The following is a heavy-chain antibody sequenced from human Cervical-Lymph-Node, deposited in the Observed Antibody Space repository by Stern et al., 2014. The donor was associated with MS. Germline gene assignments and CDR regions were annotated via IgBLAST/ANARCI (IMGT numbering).Heavy chain of an antibody. CDR1: GFIFSKAW. J-gene: IGHJ5*02. V-gene: IGHV3-15*01. CDR2: IKPKTDGGTT. Sequence: EVQLVESGGGLVKPGGSLRLSCAASGFIFSKAWMTWVRQAPGKWLEWVGRIKPKTDGGTTNYSTPLQGRFTISRDDSKNILFLHMNSLKTDDTAVYYCTTDEVANFAHWGQGILVTVSS. CDR3: TTDEVANFAH.